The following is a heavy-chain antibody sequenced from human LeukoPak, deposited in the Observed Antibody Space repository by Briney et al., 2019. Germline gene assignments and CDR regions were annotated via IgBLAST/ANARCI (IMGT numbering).Heavy chain of an antibody. Sequence: GGSLRLSCAASGLTFDDYAMHWVRQAPGKGLEWVSGISWNSGSIGYADSVKGRFTISRDNAKNSLYLQMNSLRAEDTALYYCAKPVAYYYDSSGYYSSPEYFQHWGQGTLVTVSS. J-gene: IGHJ1*01. CDR1: GLTFDDYA. CDR3: AKPVAYYYDSSGYYSSPEYFQH. D-gene: IGHD3-22*01. CDR2: ISWNSGSI. V-gene: IGHV3-9*01.